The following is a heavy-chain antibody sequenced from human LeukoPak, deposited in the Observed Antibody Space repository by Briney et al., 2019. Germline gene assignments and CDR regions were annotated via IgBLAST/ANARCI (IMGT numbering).Heavy chain of an antibody. Sequence: GGSLRLSCAASGFTFSGSALHWVRQASGKGLEWVGRIRSTANGYATAYAASVKGRFTISRDDSKNTAYLQMDSLKTEDTAVYYYTGNYYGSGSYADFDYWGQGTLVTVSS. CDR3: TGNYYGSGSYADFDY. CDR1: GFTFSGSA. D-gene: IGHD3-10*01. J-gene: IGHJ4*02. V-gene: IGHV3-73*01. CDR2: IRSTANGYAT.